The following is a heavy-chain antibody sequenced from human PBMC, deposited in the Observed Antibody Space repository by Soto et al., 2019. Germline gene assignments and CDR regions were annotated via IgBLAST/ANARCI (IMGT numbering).Heavy chain of an antibody. V-gene: IGHV4-39*02. CDR2: IYYSGTT. J-gene: IGHJ3*02. CDR1: VGSVTSISFY. CDR3: VRFYGNAFDI. D-gene: IGHD3-10*01. Sequence: AETLSLSCIVSVGSVTSISFYWGCIRQPPGKGLSWIGNIYYSGTTDYNPSLKSRVSVSTDTSRNHLSLTLSSVTAADTAVYYCVRFYGNAFDIWGPGTLVTV.